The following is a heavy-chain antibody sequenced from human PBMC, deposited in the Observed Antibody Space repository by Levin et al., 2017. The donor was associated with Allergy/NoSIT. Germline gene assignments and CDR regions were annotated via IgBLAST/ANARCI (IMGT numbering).Heavy chain of an antibody. Sequence: PGGSLRLSCAASGFTFRTFWMAWVRQAPGKGPEWVANIKQDGSDKYYVDSVEGRFTVSRDNAKNSLYLQMNSLRVDDTAVYYCARDHDGEDEYFDFWGQGTLVTVSS. CDR2: IKQDGSDK. D-gene: IGHD3-10*01. CDR1: GFTFRTFW. J-gene: IGHJ4*02. CDR3: ARDHDGEDEYFDF. V-gene: IGHV3-7*01.